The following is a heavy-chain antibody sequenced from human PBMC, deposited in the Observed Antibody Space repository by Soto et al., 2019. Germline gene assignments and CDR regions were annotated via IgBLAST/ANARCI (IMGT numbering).Heavy chain of an antibody. CDR1: GGSVSSGSYY. Sequence: SETLSLTCTVSGGSVSSGSYYWSWIRQPPGKGLEWIGYIYYSGSTNYNPSLKSRVTISVDTSKNQFSLKLSSVTAADTAVYYCARDTRPHYYDSSGYRYYYGMDVWGQGTTVTVSS. CDR2: IYYSGST. V-gene: IGHV4-61*01. CDR3: ARDTRPHYYDSSGYRYYYGMDV. J-gene: IGHJ6*02. D-gene: IGHD3-22*01.